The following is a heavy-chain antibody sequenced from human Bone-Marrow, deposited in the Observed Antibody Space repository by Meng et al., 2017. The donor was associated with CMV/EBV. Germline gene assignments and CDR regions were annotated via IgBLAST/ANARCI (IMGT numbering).Heavy chain of an antibody. J-gene: IGHJ3*02. Sequence: GGSLRLSCTVSGGSISSGDYYWSWIRQPPGKGLEWVSSISTSSSYIYYADSVKGRFTISRDNAKNSLYLQMNSLRAEDTAVYYCARGRGSLLGIWGQGTMVTVSS. CDR2: ISTSSSYI. CDR3: ARGRGSLLGI. D-gene: IGHD3-16*01. CDR1: GGSISSGDYY. V-gene: IGHV3-11*06.